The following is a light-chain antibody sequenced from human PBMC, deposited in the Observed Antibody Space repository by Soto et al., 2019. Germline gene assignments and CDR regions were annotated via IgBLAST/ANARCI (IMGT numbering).Light chain of an antibody. CDR2: GAS. CDR1: QTVSNNY. J-gene: IGKJ5*01. V-gene: IGKV3D-20*02. CDR3: QQSSNWPLIT. Sequence: EIVLTQSPGTLSLSPGDSATLSCRARQTVSNNYLAWCQQRPGQAPRVIMYGASRRATGIPDRFSGSGSGTDFTLTITRLEPEDSAVYYCQQSSNWPLITFGQGKRLEIK.